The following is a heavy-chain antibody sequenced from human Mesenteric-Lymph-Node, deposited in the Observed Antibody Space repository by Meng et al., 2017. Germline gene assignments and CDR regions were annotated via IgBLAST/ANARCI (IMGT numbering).Heavy chain of an antibody. Sequence: EAGPGPVKPSPTLPLPWRVSRSSFGRVVHHGTSIRQHPGQCLELFGHIYYRRTTFYNPSLKRRVIIPIDTSKNQFSLHLRSVPAADTAVYYCARVSSGSDYFDYWGQGTLVTVSS. V-gene: IGHV4-31*02. D-gene: IGHD3-22*01. CDR1: RSSFGRVVHH. CDR2: IYYRRTT. CDR3: ARVSSGSDYFDY. J-gene: IGHJ4*02.